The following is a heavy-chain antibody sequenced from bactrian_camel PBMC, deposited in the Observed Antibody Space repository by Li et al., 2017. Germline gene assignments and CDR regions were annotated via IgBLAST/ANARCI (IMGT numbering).Heavy chain of an antibody. CDR2: INTGDGST. CDR1: GFTFSNSW. V-gene: IGHV3S1*01. D-gene: IGHD6*01. J-gene: IGHJ7*01. Sequence: QVQLVESGGGLVQPGGSLRLSCAASGFTFSNSWMRWVRQAPGKGLEWVSSINTGDGSTRSADSVEGRFTISRDNAKNTLYLQLNGLETEDTAMYYCVRGGSFPNYDMDLWGTGTQVTVS.